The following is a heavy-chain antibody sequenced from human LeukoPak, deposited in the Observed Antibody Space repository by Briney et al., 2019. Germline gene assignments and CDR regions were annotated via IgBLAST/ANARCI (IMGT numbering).Heavy chain of an antibody. CDR1: GGSFTGYY. Sequence: NPSETLSLTCSVDGGSFTGYYWTWIRQAPGKGLEWIGEINHRGSTNYSPSLESRLTLSIDTSKKQFSLPLTPLTAADTAVYYCARVTGYGGDSLRYWGQGTLVTVSS. CDR2: INHRGST. CDR3: ARVTGYGGDSLRY. J-gene: IGHJ4*02. V-gene: IGHV4-34*01. D-gene: IGHD4-23*01.